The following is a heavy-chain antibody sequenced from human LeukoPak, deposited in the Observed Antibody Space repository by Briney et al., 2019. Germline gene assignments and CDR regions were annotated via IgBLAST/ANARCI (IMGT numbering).Heavy chain of an antibody. J-gene: IGHJ3*02. D-gene: IGHD3-10*01. Sequence: VKVSCKASGGTFSSYAINWVRQAPGQGLEWMGGIIPIFGTAKYAQKFQGRVTITADESTSTAYMELSSLRSEDTAVYYCATVYYGSGSYWAHAFDIWGQGTMVTVSS. V-gene: IGHV1-69*01. CDR1: GGTFSSYA. CDR3: ATVYYGSGSYWAHAFDI. CDR2: IIPIFGTA.